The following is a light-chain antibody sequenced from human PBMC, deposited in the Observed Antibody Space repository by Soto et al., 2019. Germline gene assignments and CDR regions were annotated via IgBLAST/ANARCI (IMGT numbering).Light chain of an antibody. CDR1: QSVSSN. V-gene: IGKV3-15*01. J-gene: IGKJ1*01. Sequence: XILMTQSPATLSVSPGARSTLSCRSSQSVSSNLDWYQHKPGQAPRLLIYGASPRATGIPGRLSGSGSGKVFTITISSLQSEDFGVYYCQQYNKWPWTFGRGTKVAIK. CDR2: GAS. CDR3: QQYNKWPWT.